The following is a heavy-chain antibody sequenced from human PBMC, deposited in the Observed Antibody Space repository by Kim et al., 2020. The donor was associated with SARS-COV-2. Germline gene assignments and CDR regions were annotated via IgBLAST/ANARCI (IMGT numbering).Heavy chain of an antibody. Sequence: ASVKVSCKASGYTFTSFAMNWVRQAPGQGLEWIGWINTNNGNPGYAQGFSGRFVFSLDTSVSTAYLQISSLKADDIAVYYCARESFCNATNCYNGMDVWG. CDR2: INTNNGNP. J-gene: IGHJ6*02. CDR1: GYTFTSFA. V-gene: IGHV7-4-1*02. D-gene: IGHD3-3*01. CDR3: ARESFCNATNCYNGMDV.